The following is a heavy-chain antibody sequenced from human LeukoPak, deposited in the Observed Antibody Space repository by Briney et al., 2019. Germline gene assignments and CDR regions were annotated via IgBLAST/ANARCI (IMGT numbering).Heavy chain of an antibody. J-gene: IGHJ4*02. D-gene: IGHD3-22*01. CDR3: ARGDYYDSSGFDY. CDR1: GGSISSHY. Sequence: SETLSLTCTVSGGSISSHYWSWIRQPAGKGLEWIGYIYYSGSTNYNPSLKSRVTISVDTSKNQFSLKLSSVTAADTAVYYCARGDYYDSSGFDYWGQGTLVTVSS. CDR2: IYYSGST. V-gene: IGHV4-59*11.